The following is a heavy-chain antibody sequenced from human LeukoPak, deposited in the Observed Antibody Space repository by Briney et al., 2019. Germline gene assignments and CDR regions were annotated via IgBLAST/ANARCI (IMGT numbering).Heavy chain of an antibody. D-gene: IGHD1-26*01. Sequence: SETLSLTCTVSGGSISTSNYYWGWIRQPPGKGLEWIGNIFYSGSTYYSPSLRSRVTISLDTSRNQFSLKLNSVTAADTAVYYCAKPGGGSLTPLYYFDYWGQGTLVTVSS. CDR1: GGSISTSNYY. CDR3: AKPGGGSLTPLYYFDY. J-gene: IGHJ4*02. CDR2: IFYSGST. V-gene: IGHV4-39*07.